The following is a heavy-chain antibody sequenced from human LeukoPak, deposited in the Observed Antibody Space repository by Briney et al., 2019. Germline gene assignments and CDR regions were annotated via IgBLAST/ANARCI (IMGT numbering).Heavy chain of an antibody. V-gene: IGHV3-48*02. CDR1: GFTFSTYS. J-gene: IGHJ4*02. Sequence: PGGSLRLSCAAPGFTFSTYSMNWVRQAPGKGLEWVSYISSMSSTIYYADSVKGRFTISRDNAKNSLYLQMNSLRDEDTAVYYCASTNSGTLDYWGQGTLVTVSS. CDR2: ISSMSSTI. CDR3: ASTNSGTLDY. D-gene: IGHD1-26*01.